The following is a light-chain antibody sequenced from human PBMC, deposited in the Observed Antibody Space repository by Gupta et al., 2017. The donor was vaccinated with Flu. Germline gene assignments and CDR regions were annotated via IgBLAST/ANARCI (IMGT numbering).Light chain of an antibody. J-gene: IGLJ2*01. Sequence: EGRSVKEHQQRAGQDPMLGVYRDHTGPPEIPYRFSTSNSTTTATLAIHGAQDVDEADYYCQQWTSSSAVFGRGTKLTVL. CDR1: EGRS. V-gene: IGLV3-9*02. CDR3: QQWTSSSAV. CDR2: RDH.